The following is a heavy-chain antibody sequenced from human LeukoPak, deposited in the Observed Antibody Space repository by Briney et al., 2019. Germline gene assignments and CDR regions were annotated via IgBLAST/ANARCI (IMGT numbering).Heavy chain of an antibody. D-gene: IGHD3-22*01. CDR2: ISHSGGST. J-gene: IGHJ6*03. CDR1: GFTFSSYA. Sequence: GGSLRLSCAAPGFTFSSYAMSWVRQAPGKGLEWVSAISHSGGSTYYADSVKGRFTISRDNSKNTLYLQIIGLRAEDTAVYYCAKGSYNYDSSADYMDVWGKGTTVTVSS. CDR3: AKGSYNYDSSADYMDV. V-gene: IGHV3-23*01.